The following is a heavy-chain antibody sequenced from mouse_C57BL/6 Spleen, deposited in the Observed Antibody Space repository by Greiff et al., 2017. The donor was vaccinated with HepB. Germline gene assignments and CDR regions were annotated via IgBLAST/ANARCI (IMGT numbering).Heavy chain of an antibody. V-gene: IGHV10-1*01. CDR1: GFSFNTYA. J-gene: IGHJ4*01. CDR3: VRFYDYDDYAMDY. CDR2: IRSKSNNYAT. D-gene: IGHD2-4*01. Sequence: EVMLVESGGGLVQPKGSLKLSCAASGFSFNTYAMNWVRQAPGKGLEWVARIRSKSNNYATYYADSVKDRFTISRDDSESMLYLQMNNLKTEDTAMYYCVRFYDYDDYAMDYWGQGTSVTVSS.